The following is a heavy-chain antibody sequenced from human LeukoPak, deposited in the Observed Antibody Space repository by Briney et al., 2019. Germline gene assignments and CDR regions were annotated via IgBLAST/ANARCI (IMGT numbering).Heavy chain of an antibody. CDR1: GGTFSSYA. D-gene: IGHD2-21*02. Sequence: SVKVSCKASGGTFSSYAISWVRHAPGQGLEWMGGFIPIFGTANYAQKFQGRVTITADESTSTAYMELSSLRSEDTAVYYCARGVTPYYFDYWGQGTLVTVSS. CDR2: FIPIFGTA. CDR3: ARGVTPYYFDY. J-gene: IGHJ4*02. V-gene: IGHV1-69*13.